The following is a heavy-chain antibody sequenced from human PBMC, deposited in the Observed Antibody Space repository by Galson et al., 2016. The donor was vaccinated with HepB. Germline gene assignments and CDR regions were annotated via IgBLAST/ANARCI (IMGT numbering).Heavy chain of an antibody. D-gene: IGHD5-24*01. J-gene: IGHJ4*02. Sequence: SETPSLTCTVSGDSIDNYYWSWIRQPPGKGLEWLGFIYFSGSTKFNPSLQSRVVISRDTAKNQVSLKLNSVTAADTAVYFCARGEEMATGGFDFWGQGALVTVSS. CDR1: GDSIDNYY. CDR2: IYFSGST. CDR3: ARGEEMATGGFDF. V-gene: IGHV4-4*09.